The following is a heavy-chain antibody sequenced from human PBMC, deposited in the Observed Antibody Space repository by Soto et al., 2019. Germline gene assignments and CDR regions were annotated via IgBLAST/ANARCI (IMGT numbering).Heavy chain of an antibody. CDR2: ITPYNGNT. V-gene: IGHV1-18*01. Sequence: QVHLVQSGGEVKKPGASVRVSCKTSGYRFSDYGISWVRQAPGQGLEWMGWITPYNGNTKFAQKFQGRVTVTTDTSTSTAFMALRSLRPDYTAIYYCARALRLRLLAFALAFWGQGTLVTVSS. J-gene: IGHJ4*02. CDR1: GYRFSDYG. CDR3: ARALRLRLLAFALAF. D-gene: IGHD2-21*02.